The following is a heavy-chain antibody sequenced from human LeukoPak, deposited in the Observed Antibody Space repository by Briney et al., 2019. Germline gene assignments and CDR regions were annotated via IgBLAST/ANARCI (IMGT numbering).Heavy chain of an antibody. CDR2: VSSDSHFI. J-gene: IGHJ4*02. CDR3: ARGYSGYEAADY. CDR1: GFTFSTYS. D-gene: IGHD5-12*01. Sequence: GGSLRLSCAGTGFTFSTYSMNWVRQTPDKGLEWVSSVSSDSHFIFYADSVKGRFTISRDNAKNSLYLQMNSLRAEDTALYYCARGYSGYEAADYWGQGTLVTVSS. V-gene: IGHV3-21*01.